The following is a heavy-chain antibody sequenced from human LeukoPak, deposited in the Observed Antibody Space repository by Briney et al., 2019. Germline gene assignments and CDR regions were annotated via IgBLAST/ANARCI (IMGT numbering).Heavy chain of an antibody. J-gene: IGHJ5*02. CDR1: GFTFSSYA. D-gene: IGHD6-19*01. Sequence: GGSLRLSCAASGFTFSSYAMHWVRQAPGKGLEWVAVISYDGSNKYYADSVKGRFTISRDNSKNTLYLQMNSLRAEDTAVYYCAKDRKGGRIAVAVHWFDPWGQGTLVTVSS. CDR3: AKDRKGGRIAVAVHWFDP. V-gene: IGHV3-30*04. CDR2: ISYDGSNK.